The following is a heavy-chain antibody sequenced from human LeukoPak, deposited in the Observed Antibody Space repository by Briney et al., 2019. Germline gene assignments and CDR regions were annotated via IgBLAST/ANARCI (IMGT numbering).Heavy chain of an antibody. J-gene: IGHJ4*02. V-gene: IGHV3-53*01. CDR2: IYSGSST. CDR3: EGRRWGASDY. D-gene: IGHD4-23*01. Sequence: PAWSLSLSRAPSRFTVSRNYMSWVRQAPPKGLEWVSVIYSGSSTYYADSVKSRFTISRDNSKNTLYLQMNSLRAEDTAVYYCEGRRWGASDYWGQGTLVTVSS. CDR1: RFTVSRNY.